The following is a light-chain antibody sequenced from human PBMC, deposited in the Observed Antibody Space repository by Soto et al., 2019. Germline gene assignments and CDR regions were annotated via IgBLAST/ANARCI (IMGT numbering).Light chain of an antibody. CDR3: QSYDSSLRRV. CDR2: GNK. V-gene: IGLV1-40*01. CDR1: SSNIGAGYD. J-gene: IGLJ1*01. Sequence: QSVLAQSPSVSGAPGQRVTISCTGSSSNIGAGYDVHWYQQLPGTAPKLLIYGNKNRPSGVPDRFSASKSGTSASLAIAGLQAEDEADYYCQSYDSSLRRVFGTGTKVTV.